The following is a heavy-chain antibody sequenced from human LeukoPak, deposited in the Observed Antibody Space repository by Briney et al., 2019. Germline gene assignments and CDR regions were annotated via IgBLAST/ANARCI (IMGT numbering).Heavy chain of an antibody. CDR3: AKGLYSGSYDGFDS. CDR1: GFTFRSYA. CDR2: ISGSADGT. D-gene: IGHD1-26*01. Sequence: GRSLRLSCAASGFTFRSYAMSWVRQAPGKGLGWFSVISGSADGTYYADSVKGRSTISRDNSKNTLYLQMNSLRAEDTAVYYCAKGLYSGSYDGFDSWGQGALVTVSS. V-gene: IGHV3-23*01. J-gene: IGHJ4*02.